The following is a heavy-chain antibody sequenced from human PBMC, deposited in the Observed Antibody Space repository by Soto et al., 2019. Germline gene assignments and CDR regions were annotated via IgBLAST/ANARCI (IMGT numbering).Heavy chain of an antibody. V-gene: IGHV1-46*01. CDR1: GDTFTSYY. CDR2: INPNGGRT. CDR3: ARSSGGCYGIIIVGPNWFAP. Sequence: QVRLVQSGAEVKAPGASVKVSCKAPGDTFTSYYMHWVRQAPGHGLEWMGVINPNGGRTRFAQKFQGRVTITRDTSTSTVYMELRGLPSEDTAVYYCARSSGGCYGIIIVGPNWFAPWGQGTMVTVSA. J-gene: IGHJ5*02. D-gene: IGHD1-26*01.